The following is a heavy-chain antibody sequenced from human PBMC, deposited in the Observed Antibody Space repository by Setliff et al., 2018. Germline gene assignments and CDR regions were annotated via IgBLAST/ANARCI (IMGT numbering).Heavy chain of an antibody. CDR3: AKNGGDIVVVPAAPIDY. D-gene: IGHD2-2*01. CDR2: IKQDGSEK. J-gene: IGHJ4*02. V-gene: IGHV3-7*01. CDR1: GFTFSRYW. Sequence: GGSLRLSCAASGFTFSRYWMSWVRQAPGKGLEWVANIKQDGSEKYYVDSVKGRFTISRDNAMNSLYLQMNSLRAEDTAVYYCAKNGGDIVVVPAAPIDYWGQGTLVTVSS.